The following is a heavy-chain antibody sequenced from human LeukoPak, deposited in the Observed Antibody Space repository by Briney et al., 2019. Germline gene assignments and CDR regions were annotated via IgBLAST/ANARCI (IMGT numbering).Heavy chain of an antibody. CDR2: ISSSSSYI. CDR3: ASLYGHGIFDY. Sequence: GGSLRLSCAASGFTFGSYSMNWVRQAPGKGLEWVSSISSSSSYIYYADSVKGRFTISRDNAKNSLYLQMNSLRAEDTAVYYCASLYGHGIFDYWGQGTLVTVSS. J-gene: IGHJ4*02. CDR1: GFTFGSYS. V-gene: IGHV3-21*01. D-gene: IGHD4-17*01.